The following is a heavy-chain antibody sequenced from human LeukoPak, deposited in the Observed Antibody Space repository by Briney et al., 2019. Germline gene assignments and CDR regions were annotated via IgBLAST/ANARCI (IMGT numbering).Heavy chain of an antibody. V-gene: IGHV1-46*03. CDR2: INPSGGST. Sequence: ASVKVSCKASGYTFTSYYMHWVRQAPGQGLEWMGIINPSGGSTSYAQKFQGRVNMTRDTSTCTVYMELSSLRSEDTAVYYCARNPTTVSQGFDPWGQGTLVTLSS. CDR3: ARNPTTVSQGFDP. CDR1: GYTFTSYY. D-gene: IGHD4-17*01. J-gene: IGHJ5*02.